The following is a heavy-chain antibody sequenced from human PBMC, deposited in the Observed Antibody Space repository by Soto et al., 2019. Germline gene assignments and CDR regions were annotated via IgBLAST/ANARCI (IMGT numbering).Heavy chain of an antibody. J-gene: IGHJ4*02. CDR3: ARNKTTIWPDY. Sequence: QVQLVQSGGEVKKPGASVKVSCKASGYTFTSYGISWVRQAPGQGPEWMGWISAYNGNTNYAQKPQGRVTMTTDTSTSTAYMELRNLRSDDTAMYYCARNKTTIWPDYWGQGTLVTVSS. V-gene: IGHV1-18*01. CDR1: GYTFTSYG. CDR2: ISAYNGNT.